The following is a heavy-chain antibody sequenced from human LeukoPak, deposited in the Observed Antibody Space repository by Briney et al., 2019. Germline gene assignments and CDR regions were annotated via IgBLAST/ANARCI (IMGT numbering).Heavy chain of an antibody. D-gene: IGHD3-22*01. Sequence: ASVKVSCKASGYTFSDYYMHWVRQAPGQGLEWMGWMNPNSGNTGYAQKFQGRVTMTRNTSISTAYMELSSLRSEDTAVYYCALDSSGYRAFDYWGQGTLVAVSS. CDR1: GYTFSDYY. J-gene: IGHJ4*02. CDR3: ALDSSGYRAFDY. V-gene: IGHV1-8*02. CDR2: MNPNSGNT.